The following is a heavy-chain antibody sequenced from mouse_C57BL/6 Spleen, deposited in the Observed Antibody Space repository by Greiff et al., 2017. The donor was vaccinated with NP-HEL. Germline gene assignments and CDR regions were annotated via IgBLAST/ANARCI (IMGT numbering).Heavy chain of an antibody. CDR2: ISSGSSTI. J-gene: IGHJ3*01. Sequence: EVMLVESGGGLVKPGGSLKLSCAASGFTFSDYGMHWVRQAPEKGLEWVAYISSGSSTIYYADTVKGRFTISRDDAKTTLFRQMTSLRSEDTAMYYCARPHDYGSSPLFAYWGQGTLVTVSA. D-gene: IGHD1-1*01. CDR1: GFTFSDYG. CDR3: ARPHDYGSSPLFAY. V-gene: IGHV5-17*01.